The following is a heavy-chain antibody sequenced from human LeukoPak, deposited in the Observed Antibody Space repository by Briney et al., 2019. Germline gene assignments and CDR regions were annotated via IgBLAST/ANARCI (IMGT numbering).Heavy chain of an antibody. D-gene: IGHD3-3*01. CDR2: ISYDGSNK. V-gene: IGHV3-30*03. CDR3: APPPSAHTEWSEYYFDY. CDR1: GFTFSSYG. Sequence: GGSLRLSCAASGFTFSSYGMHWVRQAPGKGLEWVAVISYDGSNKYYADSVKGRFTISRDNSKNTLYLQMNSLRAEDTAVYYCAPPPSAHTEWSEYYFDYWGQGTLDTVSS. J-gene: IGHJ4*02.